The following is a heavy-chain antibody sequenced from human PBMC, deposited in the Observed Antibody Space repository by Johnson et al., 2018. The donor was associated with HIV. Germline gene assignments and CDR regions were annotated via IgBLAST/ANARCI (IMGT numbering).Heavy chain of an antibody. CDR2: INWNGGNT. V-gene: IGHV3-20*04. CDR1: GFTFDDYG. CDR3: ARDRGYSGYDWGAFDI. Sequence: VQLVESGGGVVQPGRSLRLSCAASGFTFDDYGMSWVRQAPGKGLEWVSGINWNGGNTGYADSVKGRFTISRDNAENSLYLQRNNLGAEDTALYFFARDRGYSGYDWGAFDIWGQGTMVTVSS. J-gene: IGHJ3*02. D-gene: IGHD5-12*01.